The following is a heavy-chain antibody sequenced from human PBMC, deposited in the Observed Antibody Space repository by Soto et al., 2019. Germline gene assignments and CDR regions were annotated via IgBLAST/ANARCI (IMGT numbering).Heavy chain of an antibody. CDR3: AKDLKEIPLYYDFWSGSKSPIKYYMDV. J-gene: IGHJ6*03. CDR1: GFTFSSYA. D-gene: IGHD3-3*01. Sequence: EVQLLESGGGLVQPGGSLRLSCAASGFTFSSYAMSWVRQAPGKGLEWVSAISGSGGSTYYADSVKGRFTISRDNSKNTLYLQMNSLRAEDTAVYYCAKDLKEIPLYYDFWSGSKSPIKYYMDVWGKGTTVTVSS. V-gene: IGHV3-23*01. CDR2: ISGSGGST.